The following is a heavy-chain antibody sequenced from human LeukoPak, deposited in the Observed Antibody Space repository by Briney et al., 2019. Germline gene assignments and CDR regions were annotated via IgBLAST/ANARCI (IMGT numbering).Heavy chain of an antibody. V-gene: IGHV4-30-4*01. CDR1: GGSISSGDYY. D-gene: IGHD4/OR15-4a*01. Sequence: SETLSLTCTVSGGSISSGDYYWSWIRQPPGKGLEWIGYIYYSGSTYYNPSLKSRVTISVDTSKNQFSLKLSSVTAAATAVYYCARVDDYSLPRTRSSNDYWGQGTLVTVSS. CDR3: ARVDDYSLPRTRSSNDY. J-gene: IGHJ4*02. CDR2: IYYSGST.